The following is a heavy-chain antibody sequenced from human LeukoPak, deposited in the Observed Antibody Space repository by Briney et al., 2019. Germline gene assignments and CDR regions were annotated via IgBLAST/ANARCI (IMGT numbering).Heavy chain of an antibody. Sequence: PSETLSLTCTVSGGSISNYYWTWVPQPPGKGLEWIGYIYYSGSTNYNPSLKSRVAISVDTSKNQFSLKVNSVTAADTAVYYCARGGTAKGHFDYWGQGTLVTVSS. J-gene: IGHJ4*02. CDR3: ARGGTAKGHFDY. CDR2: IYYSGST. CDR1: GGSISNYY. V-gene: IGHV4-59*08. D-gene: IGHD6-13*01.